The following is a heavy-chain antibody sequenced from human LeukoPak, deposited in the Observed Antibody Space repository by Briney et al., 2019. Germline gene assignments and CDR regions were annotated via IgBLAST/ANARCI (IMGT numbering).Heavy chain of an antibody. J-gene: IGHJ4*02. V-gene: IGHV3-21*01. CDR3: ARALVADYDILTGYYTGGVGY. CDR2: ISSSSSYI. CDR1: GFSFSSYS. Sequence: GGSLRLSCVASGFSFSSYSMNWVRQAPGKGLEWVSSISSSSSYIYYADSVKGRFTISRDNAKNSLYLQMNSLRDEDTAVYYCARALVADYDILTGYYTGGVGYWGQGTLVTVSS. D-gene: IGHD3-9*01.